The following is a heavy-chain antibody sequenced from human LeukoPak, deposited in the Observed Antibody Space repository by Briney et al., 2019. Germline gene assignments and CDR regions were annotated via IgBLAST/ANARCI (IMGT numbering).Heavy chain of an antibody. CDR1: GGSFSGYY. D-gene: IGHD3-10*01. V-gene: IGHV4-34*01. CDR2: INHSGST. J-gene: IGHJ4*02. Sequence: PSETLSLTCAVYGGSFSGYYWSWIRQPPGKGLEWIGEINHSGSTNYNPSLKSRVTISVDTSKNQFSLKLSSVTAADTAVYYCARSYYYGSGSPNDYWGQGTLVTVSS. CDR3: ARSYYYGSGSPNDY.